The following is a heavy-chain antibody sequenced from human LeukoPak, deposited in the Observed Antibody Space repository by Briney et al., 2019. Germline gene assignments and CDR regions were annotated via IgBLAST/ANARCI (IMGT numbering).Heavy chain of an antibody. CDR2: IYSGGST. CDR1: GFTFSSYA. V-gene: IGHV3-66*01. D-gene: IGHD1-26*01. J-gene: IGHJ4*02. Sequence: GGSLRLSCAASGFTFSSYAMSWVRQAPGKGLEWVSVIYSGGSTYYADSVKGRFTISRDNSKNTLYLQMNSLRAEDTAVYYCARARRGAPADYWGQGTLVTVSS. CDR3: ARARRGAPADY.